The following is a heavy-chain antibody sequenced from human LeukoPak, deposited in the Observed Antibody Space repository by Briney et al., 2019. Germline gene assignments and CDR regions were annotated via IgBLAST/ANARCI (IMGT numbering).Heavy chain of an antibody. CDR1: GFTFSSYA. V-gene: IGHV3-23*01. D-gene: IGHD6-19*01. CDR3: AKDAGTSSGRYAVTYYYYGMDV. CDR2: ISGSGGST. J-gene: IGHJ6*02. Sequence: GGSLRLSRAASGFTFSSYAISWVRQAPGKGLEWVSAISGSGGSTYYADSVKGRFTISRDNSKNTLYLQMNSLRAEDTAVYYCAKDAGTSSGRYAVTYYYYGMDVWGQGTTVTVSS.